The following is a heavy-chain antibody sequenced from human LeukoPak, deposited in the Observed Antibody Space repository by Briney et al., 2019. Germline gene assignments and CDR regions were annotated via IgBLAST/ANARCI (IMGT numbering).Heavy chain of an antibody. J-gene: IGHJ5*02. CDR3: ARGGERYCSSTSCYNWFDP. V-gene: IGHV1-24*01. CDR1: GYTFSGYY. CDR2: FDPEHGET. Sequence: GASVKVSCKASGYTFSGYYMHWVRQAPGKGLEWMGGFDPEHGETVYAQKFQGRLTMTEDTSTHTAYMELSSLRSDDTAVYYCARGGERYCSSTSCYNWFDPWGQGTLVTVSS. D-gene: IGHD2-2*01.